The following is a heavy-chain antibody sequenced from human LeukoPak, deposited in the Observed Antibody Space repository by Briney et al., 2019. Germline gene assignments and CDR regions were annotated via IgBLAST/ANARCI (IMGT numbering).Heavy chain of an antibody. V-gene: IGHV3-53*01. CDR1: GFTVSSNY. D-gene: IGHD3-3*01. CDR2: IYSGGST. CDR3: ANSLIRIFGVVIIPDY. Sequence: PGGSLRLSCAASGFTVSSNYMSWVRQAPGKGLEWVSVIYSGGSTYYADSVKGRFTISRDNSKNTLYLQMNSLRAEDTAVYYCANSLIRIFGVVIIPDYWGQGTLVTVSS. J-gene: IGHJ4*02.